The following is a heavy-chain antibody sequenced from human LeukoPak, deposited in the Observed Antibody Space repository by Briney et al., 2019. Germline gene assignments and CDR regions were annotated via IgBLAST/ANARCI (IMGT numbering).Heavy chain of an antibody. D-gene: IGHD6-19*01. Sequence: GGSLRLSCAASGFTFSSYAMTWVRQAPGKGRGWVSAISGSGGSTYCAAPVKGPFTISRATSQNTLYLPINSLRAEDTAVYYCARDHLHSSGWYQSDFHYYYGMDVSGHGTTVTASS. CDR1: GFTFSSYA. J-gene: IGHJ6*02. V-gene: IGHV3-23*01. CDR3: ARDHLHSSGWYQSDFHYYYGMDV. CDR2: ISGSGGST.